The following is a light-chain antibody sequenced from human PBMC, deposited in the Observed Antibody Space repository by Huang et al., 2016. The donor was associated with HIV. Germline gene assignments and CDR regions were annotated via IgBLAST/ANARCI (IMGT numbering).Light chain of an antibody. V-gene: IGKV3-11*01. CDR2: DAS. Sequence: EIVLTQSPATLSLSPGERATLSCRASQSVSSYLAWYQQKPRQSPRRLIYDASNRATGIPARFSGSGSGTDFTLTISSLEPEDFAVYYCQQRSNWPRMYTFGQGTKLEIK. CDR3: QQRSNWPRMYT. CDR1: QSVSSY. J-gene: IGKJ2*01.